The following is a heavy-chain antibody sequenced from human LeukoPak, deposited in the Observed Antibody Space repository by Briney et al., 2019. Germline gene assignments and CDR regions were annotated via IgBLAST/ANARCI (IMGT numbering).Heavy chain of an antibody. V-gene: IGHV3-53*01. CDR3: ARDLLGGSGYSQYFQH. J-gene: IGHJ1*01. Sequence: GGSLRLSFAASGFPVSSNYMSWVRQPPGKGLEWVSVIYSGGSTYYADSVKGRFTISRDNSKNTLYLQMNSVRAEDTAVYYCARDLLGGSGYSQYFQHWGQGTLVTVSS. CDR2: IYSGGST. D-gene: IGHD3-22*01. CDR1: GFPVSSNY.